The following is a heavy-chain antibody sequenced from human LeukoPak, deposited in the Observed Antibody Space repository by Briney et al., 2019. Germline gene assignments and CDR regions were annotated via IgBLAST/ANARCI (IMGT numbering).Heavy chain of an antibody. D-gene: IGHD2-2*01. Sequence: SETLSLTCAVYGGSFSGYYWSWIRQPPGKGLEWIGEINHSGSTNYNPSLKSRVTISVDTSKNQFSLKLSSVTAADTAVYYCARGPHGVVVPAAMPNYYYYYMDVWGKGTTVTGSS. V-gene: IGHV4-34*01. CDR3: ARGPHGVVVPAAMPNYYYYYMDV. CDR2: INHSGST. J-gene: IGHJ6*03. CDR1: GGSFSGYY.